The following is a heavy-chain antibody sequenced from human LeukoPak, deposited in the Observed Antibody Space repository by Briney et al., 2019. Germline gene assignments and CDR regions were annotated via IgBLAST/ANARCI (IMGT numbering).Heavy chain of an antibody. Sequence: GGSLRLSCAASGFTFSSYIMNWVRQAPGKGLEGVSSISSSSSYIYYADSVKGRFTISRDNAKNSLYLQMNSLRVEDTAVYYCARAPTFSGWFDYWGQGTLVTVSS. CDR1: GFTFSSYI. CDR2: ISSSSSYI. D-gene: IGHD6-19*01. CDR3: ARAPTFSGWFDY. J-gene: IGHJ4*02. V-gene: IGHV3-21*01.